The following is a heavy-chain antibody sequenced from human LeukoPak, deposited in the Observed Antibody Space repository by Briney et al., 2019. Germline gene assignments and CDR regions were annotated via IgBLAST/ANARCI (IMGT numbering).Heavy chain of an antibody. CDR3: AKVRYSDSSVLTRKRSYYFDY. CDR2: ISTSGST. V-gene: IGHV4-4*07. CDR1: GGSISSYY. J-gene: IGHJ4*02. Sequence: SETLSLTCTVSGGSISSYYWSWIRQPAGKGLESIGHISTSGSTNYNPSLKSRVTMSVDTSKNQFSLKLSSVTAADTAVYYCAKVRYSDSSVLTRKRSYYFDYWGQGTLVTVSS. D-gene: IGHD3-22*01.